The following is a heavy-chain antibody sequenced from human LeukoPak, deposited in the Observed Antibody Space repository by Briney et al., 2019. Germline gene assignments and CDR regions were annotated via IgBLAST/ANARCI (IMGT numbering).Heavy chain of an antibody. V-gene: IGHV3-7*01. J-gene: IGHJ4*02. D-gene: IGHD4/OR15-4a*01. CDR3: ARDGRLGRGLYYFDY. CDR1: GFTFSSYW. CDR2: IKQDGSEK. Sequence: GGSLRLPCAASGFTFSSYWMSWVRQAPGKGLEWVANIKQDGSEKYYVDSVKGRFTISRDNAKNSLYLQMNSLRAEDTAVYYCARDGRLGRGLYYFDYWGQGTLVTVSS.